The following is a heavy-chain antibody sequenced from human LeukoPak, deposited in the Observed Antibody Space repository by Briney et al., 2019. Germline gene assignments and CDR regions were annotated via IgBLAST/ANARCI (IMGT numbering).Heavy chain of an antibody. CDR3: ARVINTGWRQNDR. V-gene: IGHV4-30-2*06. CDR2: IYDRGPA. D-gene: IGHD6-19*01. CDR1: GYAITSGGFS. J-gene: IGHJ5*02. Sequence: PSQTLSLTCTVSGYAITSGGFSWNWIRQSPGKGLEWVGCIYDRGPAYYNPSLKSRVTISRDTSKNQLSLQLTSVTAADTAVYYCARVINTGWRQNDRWGQGTLVTVSS.